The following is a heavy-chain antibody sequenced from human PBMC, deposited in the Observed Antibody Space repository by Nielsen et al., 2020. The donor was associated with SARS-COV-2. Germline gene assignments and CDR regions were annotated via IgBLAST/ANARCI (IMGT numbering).Heavy chain of an antibody. V-gene: IGHV3-11*06. D-gene: IGHD3-10*01. CDR3: ARDRIPYGSGRGGNAFDI. Sequence: GESLKISCAASGFTFSDYYMSWIRQAPGKGLEWVSYISSSSSYTNYADSVKDRFTISRDNAKNSLYLQMNSLRAEDTAVYYCARDRIPYGSGRGGNAFDIWGQGTMVTVSS. CDR2: ISSSSSYT. J-gene: IGHJ3*02. CDR1: GFTFSDYY.